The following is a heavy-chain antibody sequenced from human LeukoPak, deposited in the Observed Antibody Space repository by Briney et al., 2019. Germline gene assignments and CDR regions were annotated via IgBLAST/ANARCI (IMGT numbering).Heavy chain of an antibody. V-gene: IGHV5-51*01. CDR2: IYSGDCDT. CDR3: ARHGYSSSWYTNWSYYYYMDV. Sequence: PGDCLTVSCEGSGYGFTSWWVGRVRQFPGKCLAWRGIIYSGDCDTRYSPSFQGQVTISADKSISTAYLQWSSLKASDTAMYYCARHGYSSSWYTNWSYYYYMDVWGKGTTVTVSS. D-gene: IGHD6-13*01. J-gene: IGHJ6*03. CDR1: GYGFTSWW.